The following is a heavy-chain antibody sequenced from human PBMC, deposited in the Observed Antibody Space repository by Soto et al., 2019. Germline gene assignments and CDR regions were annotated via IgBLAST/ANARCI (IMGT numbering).Heavy chain of an antibody. J-gene: IGHJ5*02. Sequence: QVQLLQSGTEVKKPGASVKLSCKTSGFSLSNDGISWVRQAPGQALEWMGWISPYYDSTNYAQIFQGRVTLTTDTSTSTAYLELRSLRSDDTAVYYCARSEVPAAMGGWFDPWGQGTLVTVSS. D-gene: IGHD2-2*01. V-gene: IGHV1-18*01. CDR3: ARSEVPAAMGGWFDP. CDR2: ISPYYDST. CDR1: GFSLSNDG.